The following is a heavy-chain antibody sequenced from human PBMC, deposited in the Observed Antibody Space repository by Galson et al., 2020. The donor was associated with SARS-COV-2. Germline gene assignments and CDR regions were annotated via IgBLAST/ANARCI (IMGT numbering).Heavy chain of an antibody. V-gene: IGHV1-69*13. CDR2: IIPIFGTA. J-gene: IGHJ4*02. CDR3: ARDCGTMGFGEWSFDY. D-gene: IGHD3-10*01. Sequence: SVKVSCKASGGTFSSYAISWVRQAPGQGLEWMGGIIPIFGTANYAQKFQGRVTITADESTSTAYMELSSLRSEDTAVYYCARDCGTMGFGEWSFDYWGQGTLVTVSS. CDR1: GGTFSSYA.